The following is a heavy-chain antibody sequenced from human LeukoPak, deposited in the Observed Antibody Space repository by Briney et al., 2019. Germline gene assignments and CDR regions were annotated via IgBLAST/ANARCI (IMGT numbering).Heavy chain of an antibody. Sequence: ASVKVSCKASGYTFTSYGISWVRQAPGQGLEWMGWISAYNGNTNYAQKLQGRVTMTTDTSTSTAYMELRSLRSDDTAVYYCARVGGPQGTAVGDLSECFDYWGQGTLVTVSS. J-gene: IGHJ4*02. CDR3: ARVGGPQGTAVGDLSECFDY. CDR2: ISAYNGNT. V-gene: IGHV1-18*01. D-gene: IGHD6-19*01. CDR1: GYTFTSYG.